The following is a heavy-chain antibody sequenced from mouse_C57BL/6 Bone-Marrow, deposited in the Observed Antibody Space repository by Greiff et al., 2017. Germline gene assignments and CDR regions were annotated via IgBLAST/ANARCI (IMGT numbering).Heavy chain of an antibody. CDR1: GYTFTSYW. D-gene: IGHD1-1*02. CDR3: ARSYGGGYFDY. Sequence: VQLQQPGAELVRPGSSVKLSCKASGYTFTSYWMHWVKQRPIQGLEWIGNIDPSDSETHYNQKFKDKATLTVDKSSSTAYMQLSSLTSEDSAVYYCARSYGGGYFDYWGQGTTRTVSS. J-gene: IGHJ2*01. V-gene: IGHV1-52*01. CDR2: IDPSDSET.